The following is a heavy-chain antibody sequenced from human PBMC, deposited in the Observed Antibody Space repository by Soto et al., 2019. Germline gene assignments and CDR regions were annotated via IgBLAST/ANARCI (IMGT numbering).Heavy chain of an antibody. Sequence: SAQDSCTDSVFTFTSSTLRFARQDRGQRLEWIGWIVVGSGNTNYAQKFQGRVTITADESTSTAYMELSSLRSEDTAVYYCARDRGPLWSGYNTFYFHYGGQGTLVNVSS. CDR1: VFTFTSST. CDR2: IVVGSGNT. D-gene: IGHD3-3*01. CDR3: ARDRGPLWSGYNTFYFHY. J-gene: IGHJ4*02. V-gene: IGHV1-58*01.